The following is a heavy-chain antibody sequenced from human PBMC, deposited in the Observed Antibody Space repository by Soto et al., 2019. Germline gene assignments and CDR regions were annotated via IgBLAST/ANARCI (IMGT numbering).Heavy chain of an antibody. D-gene: IGHD6-13*01. CDR3: AHRRAYGSSWAD. V-gene: IGHV2-5*02. J-gene: IGHJ4*02. Sequence: QITLRESGPTLVKPTQTLTLTCTFSGFSLTTSGVTVGWIRQPPGKALEWLALISWDDDKRYSPSLESRRTITKDTTKSQVVLIVTNIDPVDTATYYCAHRRAYGSSWADWGQGTLVTVSS. CDR1: GFSLTTSGVT. CDR2: ISWDDDK.